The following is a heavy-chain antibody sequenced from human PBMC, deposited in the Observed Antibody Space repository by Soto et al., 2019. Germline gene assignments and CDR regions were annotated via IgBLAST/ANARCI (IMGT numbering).Heavy chain of an antibody. J-gene: IGHJ3*02. Sequence: QLVESGGGVVQPGTSLRLSCVASGFTLSSYGMHCVRQAPGKGLEWVAAISYDGDDQYYGDSVRGRFTISRENSESTVYLQMNSLRADDAGVYYCAKGRGHIAVAGITGGGDFHIWGRGTMVAVSS. D-gene: IGHD6-19*01. CDR1: GFTLSSYG. CDR2: ISYDGDDQ. V-gene: IGHV3-30*18. CDR3: AKGRGHIAVAGITGGGDFHI.